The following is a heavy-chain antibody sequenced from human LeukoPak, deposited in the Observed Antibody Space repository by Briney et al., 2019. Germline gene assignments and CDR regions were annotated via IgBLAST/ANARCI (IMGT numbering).Heavy chain of an antibody. CDR2: IYYSGST. Sequence: KPSETLSLTCTVSGGSTSSYYWSWIRQPPGKGLEWIGYIYYSGSTNYNPSLKRRVTISVDTSKNQFSLKLSSVTAADTAVYYCARAGTPDYYYYMDVWGKGTTVTVSS. V-gene: IGHV4-59*01. CDR3: ARAGTPDYYYYMDV. J-gene: IGHJ6*03. D-gene: IGHD1-14*01. CDR1: GGSTSSYY.